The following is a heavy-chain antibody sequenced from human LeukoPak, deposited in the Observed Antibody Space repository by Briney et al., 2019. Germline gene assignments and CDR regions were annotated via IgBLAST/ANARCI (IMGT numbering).Heavy chain of an antibody. CDR1: GGSISSSSYY. J-gene: IGHJ5*02. V-gene: IGHV4-39*01. CDR3: ARGKVVVVVAAAASLNWIDP. Sequence: PSETLSLTCTVSGGSISSSSYYWGWIRQPPGKGLDWIGSIYYSGSTYYNPSLKSRVTISVDTSKNQFSLKLSSVTAADTAVYYCARGKVVVVVAAAASLNWIDPWGQGTLVTVSS. CDR2: IYYSGST. D-gene: IGHD2-15*01.